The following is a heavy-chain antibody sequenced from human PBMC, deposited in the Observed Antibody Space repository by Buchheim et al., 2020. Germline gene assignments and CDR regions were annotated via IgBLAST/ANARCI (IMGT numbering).Heavy chain of an antibody. D-gene: IGHD6-13*01. J-gene: IGHJ5*02. V-gene: IGHV3-7*01. CDR1: GFTFSSYW. CDR3: ARRGPGIAPP. CDR2: IKEDGSEK. Sequence: DVQLVESGGGLVQPGGSLRLSCATSGFTFSSYWMNWVRQAPGKGLVWVANIKEDGSEKYYVDPVKGRFTISRDNAKNSLYLQMNSLRIDDTAVYYCARRGPGIAPPWGLGTL.